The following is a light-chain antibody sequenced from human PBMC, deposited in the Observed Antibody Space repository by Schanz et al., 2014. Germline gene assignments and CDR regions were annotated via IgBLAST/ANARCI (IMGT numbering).Light chain of an antibody. CDR3: CSYAGSSTWV. Sequence: QSALTQPASVSGSPGQSVTISCTGISSDVGSYKLVSWYQQHPGKAPKLMIYEATKRPSGVSDRFSGSKSGKTASLTISGLQTEDEADYYCCSYAGSSTWVFGGGTKLTVL. CDR1: SSDVGSYKL. V-gene: IGLV2-23*01. J-gene: IGLJ3*02. CDR2: EAT.